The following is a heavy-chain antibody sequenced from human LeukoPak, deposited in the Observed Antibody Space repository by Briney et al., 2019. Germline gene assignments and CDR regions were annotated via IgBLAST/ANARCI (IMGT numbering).Heavy chain of an antibody. CDR1: GFTFSNYG. V-gene: IGHV3-30*03. J-gene: IGHJ4*02. D-gene: IGHD3-10*01. Sequence: QAGGSLRLSCAASGFTFSNYGIHWVRQAPGKGLEWVAVISYDGNNKYYADSVKGRFTISRDNSKNTLFLQMNSLRAEDTAVYYCAITAVVRGQLPNSDYWGQGTLVTVSS. CDR2: ISYDGNNK. CDR3: AITAVVRGQLPNSDY.